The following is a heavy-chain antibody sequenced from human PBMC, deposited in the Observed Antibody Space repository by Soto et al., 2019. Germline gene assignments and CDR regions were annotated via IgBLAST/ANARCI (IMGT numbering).Heavy chain of an antibody. J-gene: IGHJ4*02. CDR1: GFTFSSYG. V-gene: IGHV3-30*18. D-gene: IGHD6-19*01. CDR2: ISYDGSNK. CDR3: AKDEGIAVAGTDY. Sequence: QVQLVESGGGVVQPGRSLRLSCAASGFTFSSYGMHWVRQAPGKGLEWVAVISYDGSNKYYADSVKGRFTISRDNSKNTLYLQMNSLRAEDTAVYYCAKDEGIAVAGTDYWGQGTLVTVSS.